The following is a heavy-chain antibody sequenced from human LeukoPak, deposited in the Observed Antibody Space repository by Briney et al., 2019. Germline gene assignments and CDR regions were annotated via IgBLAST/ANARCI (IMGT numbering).Heavy chain of an antibody. Sequence: SGGSLRLSCAASGFSFNDYGVSWVRQAPGQGPEWVSGITWNGGSTDYAASVKGRFTISRDNAKNPLYLQMNSLRAEDTAVYYCASSVLWGMDVWGKGTTVTVSS. CDR3: ASSVLWGMDV. CDR1: GFSFNDYG. D-gene: IGHD3-10*01. CDR2: ITWNGGST. V-gene: IGHV3-20*04. J-gene: IGHJ6*03.